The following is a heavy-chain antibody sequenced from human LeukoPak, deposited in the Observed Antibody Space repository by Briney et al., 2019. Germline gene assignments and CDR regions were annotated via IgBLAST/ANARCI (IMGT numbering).Heavy chain of an antibody. CDR1: GYSFTNYW. V-gene: IGHV5-51*01. Sequence: GESLKISCKVSGYSFTNYWIGWVRQMPAKGLEWMGIIYPGDSDTRYSPSFQGQVTISADKSISTAYLQWSSLKAPDTAIYYCARHHMTSVTTAPFYYIDVWGTGATVTVSS. J-gene: IGHJ6*03. CDR2: IYPGDSDT. CDR3: ARHHMTSVTTAPFYYIDV. D-gene: IGHD4-17*01.